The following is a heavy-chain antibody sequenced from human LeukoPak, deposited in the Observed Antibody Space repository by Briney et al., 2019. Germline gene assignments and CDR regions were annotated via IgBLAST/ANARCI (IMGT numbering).Heavy chain of an antibody. CDR3: ARVLEGSSWSGFFFFDY. CDR2: ISGSGGST. D-gene: IGHD6-13*01. Sequence: GGSLRLSCAASGFTFSSYAMSWVRQAPGKGLEWVSAISGSGGSTYYADSVKGRFTISRDNSKNSLYLQMNSLRAEDTAVYYCARVLEGSSWSGFFFFDYWGQGTLVTVSS. CDR1: GFTFSSYA. J-gene: IGHJ4*02. V-gene: IGHV3-23*01.